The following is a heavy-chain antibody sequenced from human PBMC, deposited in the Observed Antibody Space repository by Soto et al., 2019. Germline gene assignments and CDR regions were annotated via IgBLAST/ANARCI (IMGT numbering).Heavy chain of an antibody. D-gene: IGHD3-22*01. V-gene: IGHV4-30-2*01. CDR1: GGSISSGGYP. Sequence: SETLSLTCAVSGGSISSGGYPWSWIRQPPGKGLEWIGYIYHSGSTYYNPSLKSRVTISVDRSKNQFSLKLSSVTAADPAVYYCARSRVGYYDSSGYWIDAFDIWGQRTMVTVSS. J-gene: IGHJ3*02. CDR2: IYHSGST. CDR3: ARSRVGYYDSSGYWIDAFDI.